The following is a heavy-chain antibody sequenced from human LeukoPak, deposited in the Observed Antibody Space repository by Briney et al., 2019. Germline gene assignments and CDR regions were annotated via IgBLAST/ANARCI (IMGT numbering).Heavy chain of an antibody. CDR2: INPNSGGT. V-gene: IGHV1-2*02. D-gene: IGHD3-3*01. J-gene: IGHJ3*02. CDR3: AREITIFGVEGAFDI. Sequence: ASVKVSCKASGYTFTGYYMHWVRQAPGQGLEWMGWINPNSGGTNYAQKFQGRVTMTRDTSISTAYMELSRLRSDDTAVCYCAREITIFGVEGAFDIWGQGTMVTVSS. CDR1: GYTFTGYY.